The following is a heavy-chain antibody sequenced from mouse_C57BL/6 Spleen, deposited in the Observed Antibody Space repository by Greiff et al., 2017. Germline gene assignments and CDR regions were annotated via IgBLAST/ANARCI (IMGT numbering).Heavy chain of an antibody. Sequence: VQLQQSGPELVKPGASVKISCKASGYAFSDSWMNWVKQRPGQGLEWIGRIYPGAGGTNYNGKFKGKAILTADKSSSTAYMQLSSLTSEDASVYFCARQRTVVACFAYWGQGTTLTVSA. CDR3: ARQRTVVACFAY. CDR1: GYAFSDSW. J-gene: IGHJ2*01. D-gene: IGHD1-1*01. CDR2: IYPGAGGT. V-gene: IGHV1-82*01.